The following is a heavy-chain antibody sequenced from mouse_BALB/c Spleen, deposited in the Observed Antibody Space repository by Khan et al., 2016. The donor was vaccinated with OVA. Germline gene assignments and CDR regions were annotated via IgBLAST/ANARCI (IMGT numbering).Heavy chain of an antibody. CDR2: ILPGSNST. J-gene: IGHJ3*01. V-gene: IGHV1-9*01. D-gene: IGHD1-1*01. CDR1: GYTFSSYW. Sequence: QVQLQQSGAELMKPGASVKISCKPTGYTFSSYWIEWVKQRPGHGLEWIGEILPGSNSTNYNERFQGKATITADTSSNTAYMQLSSLTSEDSAIYYCARGNYSGSTSWFCYWGQGTLVTVSA. CDR3: ARGNYSGSTSWFCY.